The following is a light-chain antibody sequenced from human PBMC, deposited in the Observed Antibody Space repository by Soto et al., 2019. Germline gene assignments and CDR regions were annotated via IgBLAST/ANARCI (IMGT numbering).Light chain of an antibody. J-gene: IGKJ4*01. Sequence: EVVMTQSPGTLSLSPGEAATLSCRASQSVSGNYLAWYQQKPGQSPRLVIYDASNRASGIPARFSGSGSGTDFTLTISSLDPEDFAVYYCQQRSNWPPVTFGGGTKVDIK. CDR2: DAS. CDR1: QSVSGNY. V-gene: IGKV3-11*01. CDR3: QQRSNWPPVT.